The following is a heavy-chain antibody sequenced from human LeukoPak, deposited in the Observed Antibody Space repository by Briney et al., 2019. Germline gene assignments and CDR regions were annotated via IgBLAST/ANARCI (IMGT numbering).Heavy chain of an antibody. Sequence: QSGGSLRLSCAASGFSFSSYWMAWLRQAPGKGLEWMASIKHDGTEKFYVDSVKGRFIISKDNSKNSLYLQMNSLRAEDTAVYYCAREDRSCYYYWGQGTLVTVSS. V-gene: IGHV3-7*03. CDR3: AREDRSCYYY. CDR1: GFSFSSYW. CDR2: IKHDGTEK. D-gene: IGHD2-15*01. J-gene: IGHJ4*02.